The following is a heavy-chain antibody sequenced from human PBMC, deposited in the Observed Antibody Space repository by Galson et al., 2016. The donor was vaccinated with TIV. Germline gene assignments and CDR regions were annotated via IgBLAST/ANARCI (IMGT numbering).Heavy chain of an antibody. D-gene: IGHD2-8*01. CDR3: AHRRRDNGVWYTLDY. V-gene: IGHV2-5*02. CDR2: IYWGNDE. Sequence: PALVKPPQTLTLTCTFSGFSLNSNGVGVGWIRQPPGKALEWLALIYWGNDERYSPSLKNRLTISKDTSKNQVVLRMTSMDPVDTATYYSAHRRRDNGVWYTLDYWGQGILVTVSS. CDR1: GFSLNSNGVG. J-gene: IGHJ4*02.